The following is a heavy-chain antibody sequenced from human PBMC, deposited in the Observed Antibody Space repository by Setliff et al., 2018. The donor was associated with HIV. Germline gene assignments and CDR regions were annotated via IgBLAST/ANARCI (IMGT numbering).Heavy chain of an antibody. J-gene: IGHJ1*01. CDR1: GYMFTAYH. V-gene: IGHV1-2*02. CDR3: ASMGYFGESYFQF. CDR2: IDPNNGVT. Sequence: GASVTVSCKASGYMFTAYHVHWVRRAPGRGLEWMGNIDPNNGVTRSARNFQGRVTMTRDTSISTAYMELSGLTSDDTAVYYCASMGYFGESYFQFWGQGTLVTVSS. D-gene: IGHD3-10*01.